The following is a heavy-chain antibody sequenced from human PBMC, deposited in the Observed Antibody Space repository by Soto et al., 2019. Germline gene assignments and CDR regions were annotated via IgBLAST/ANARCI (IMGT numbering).Heavy chain of an antibody. D-gene: IGHD6-6*01. CDR2: IYYSGST. CDR3: ARDLSIAARPWAFDI. Sequence: SETLSLTCTVSGGSISSGDYYWSWIRQPPGKGLEWIGYIYYSGSTYYNPSLKSRVTISVDTSKNQFSLKLSSVTAADTAVYYCARDLSIAARPWAFDIWGQGTMATVSS. V-gene: IGHV4-30-4*01. CDR1: GGSISSGDYY. J-gene: IGHJ3*02.